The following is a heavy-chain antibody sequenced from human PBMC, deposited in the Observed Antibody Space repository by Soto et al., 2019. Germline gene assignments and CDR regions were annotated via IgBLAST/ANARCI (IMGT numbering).Heavy chain of an antibody. CDR3: VRQGIDYLHGLVDV. CDR2: VYYTGDT. D-gene: IGHD4-17*01. V-gene: IGHV4-59*08. Sequence: QVQLQQSGPRLVKPSETLSLTCTVSSGPDRSHNWGWIRQPPGRGLEWIGYVYYTGDTAYNPSLRSGASISADTSTNGSSLTLSSVTAADTAVYYCVRQGIDYLHGLVDVWGQGTTVSVSS. CDR1: SGPDRSHN. J-gene: IGHJ6*02.